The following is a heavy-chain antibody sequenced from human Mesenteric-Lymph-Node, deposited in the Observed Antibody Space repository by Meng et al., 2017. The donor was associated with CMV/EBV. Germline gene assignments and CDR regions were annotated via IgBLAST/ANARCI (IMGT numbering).Heavy chain of an antibody. D-gene: IGHD3-3*01. CDR2: ISYDGSNT. Sequence: GGSLRLSCAASGFTFGHYAMHWVRQAPGKGLEWVAVISYDGSNTYYADSVKGRFTISRDNSKNTLSLHMNSLRAEDTAVYYCARARKKLFGVVTRMDVWGQGTTVTVSS. J-gene: IGHJ6*02. CDR1: GFTFGHYA. CDR3: ARARKKLFGVVTRMDV. V-gene: IGHV3-30-3*01.